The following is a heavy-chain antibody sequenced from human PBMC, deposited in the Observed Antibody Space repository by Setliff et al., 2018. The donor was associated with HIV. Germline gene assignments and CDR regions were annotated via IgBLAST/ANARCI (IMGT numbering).Heavy chain of an antibody. Sequence: SETLSLTCTVSGGSIRSTSYYWGWIRQPPGKGLEWIGSIYYSGSTYYSPSLKSRVTISVDLSKKQISLKLSSVTAADTAIYYCAIRSRLGGSSNYFDSWGQGALVTVSS. CDR1: GGSIRSTSYY. J-gene: IGHJ4*02. V-gene: IGHV4-39*07. CDR3: AIRSRLGGSSNYFDS. D-gene: IGHD1-26*01. CDR2: IYYSGST.